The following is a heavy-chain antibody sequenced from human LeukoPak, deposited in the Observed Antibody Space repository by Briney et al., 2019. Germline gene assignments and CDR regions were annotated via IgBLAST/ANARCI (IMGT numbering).Heavy chain of an antibody. Sequence: SETLSLTCTVSGAPINSYYWNWIRQPPGKGLEWIGYIYYNGATLYSPSFKSRLTMSVDTSGNHFSLKLTSVTAADTAVYYCARHDAVPVIRRGFDFWGQGTLVTVSS. CDR1: GAPINSYY. CDR2: IYYNGAT. V-gene: IGHV4-59*08. CDR3: ARHDAVPVIRRGFDF. J-gene: IGHJ4*02. D-gene: IGHD2-21*02.